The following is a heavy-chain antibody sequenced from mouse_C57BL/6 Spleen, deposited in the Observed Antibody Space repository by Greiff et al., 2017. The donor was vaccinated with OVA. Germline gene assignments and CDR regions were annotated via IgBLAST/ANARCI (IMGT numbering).Heavy chain of an antibody. CDR1: GYTFTSYW. V-gene: IGHV1-69*01. CDR3: ARPNYYGSSYDWYFDV. D-gene: IGHD1-1*01. CDR2: IDPSDSYT. J-gene: IGHJ1*03. Sequence: QVQLQQPGAELVMPGASAKLSCKASGYTFTSYWMHWVKQRPGQGLEWIGEIDPSDSYTNYNQKFKGKSTLTVDKSSSTAYMQLSSLTSEDSAVYYCARPNYYGSSYDWYFDVWGTGTTVTVSS.